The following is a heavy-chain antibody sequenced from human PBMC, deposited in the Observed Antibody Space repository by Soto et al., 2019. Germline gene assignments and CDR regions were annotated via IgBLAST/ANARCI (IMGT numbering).Heavy chain of an antibody. CDR2: INTDGTST. CDR1: GFTFSSFW. Sequence: PGGSLRLSCATSGFTFSSFWMHWVRQAPGKGLVWVSRINTDGTSTDYADSVKGRFTISRDNAKNMLYLQMNSLRAEDTAVYYCSRYGDQQPFWGQGTLVTVSS. J-gene: IGHJ4*02. V-gene: IGHV3-74*01. D-gene: IGHD4-17*01. CDR3: SRYGDQQPF.